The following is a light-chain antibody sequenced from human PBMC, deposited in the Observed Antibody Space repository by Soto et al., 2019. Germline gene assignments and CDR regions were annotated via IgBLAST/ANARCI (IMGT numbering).Light chain of an antibody. CDR3: QQYISYST. CDR1: QSISSW. J-gene: IGKJ1*01. Sequence: DIQMTQSPSTLSASVGDRVTITCRASQSISSWLAWYQQKPGKAPKLLIYKASSLESGVPSRFSGSGSGTEFTLTISSLQPDDFATYYCQQYISYSTFGHGTKVEIK. V-gene: IGKV1-5*03. CDR2: KAS.